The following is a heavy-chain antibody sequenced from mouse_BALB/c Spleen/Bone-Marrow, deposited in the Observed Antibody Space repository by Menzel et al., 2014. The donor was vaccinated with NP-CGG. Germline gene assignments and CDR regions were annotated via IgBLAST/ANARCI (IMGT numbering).Heavy chain of an antibody. V-gene: IGHV5-17*02. CDR2: ISSGSGTI. D-gene: IGHD2-4*01. CDR3: ARSPYDYAAMDY. Sequence: EVQLVESGGGLVQPGGSRKLSCAASGFTFSSFGMHWVRQAPEKGLEWVAYISSGSGTIYYADTVKGRFTISRDNPKNTLFLQMTSLRSEDTAMYYCARSPYDYAAMDYWGQGTSVTVSS. J-gene: IGHJ4*01. CDR1: GFTFSSFG.